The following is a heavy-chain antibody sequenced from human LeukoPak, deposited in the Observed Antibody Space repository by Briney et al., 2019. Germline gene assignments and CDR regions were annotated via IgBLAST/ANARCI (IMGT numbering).Heavy chain of an antibody. Sequence: ASVKVSCRASGYTFTSYDINWVRQATGQGLEWMGWKNPNSGRTGFAQKFQGRLTMTINTSISTAYMELSSLTSEDTAVYYCARGPVSTHGMDVWGQGTTVTVSS. CDR1: GYTFTSYD. CDR3: ARGPVSTHGMDV. D-gene: IGHD2-2*01. CDR2: KNPNSGRT. V-gene: IGHV1-8*01. J-gene: IGHJ6*02.